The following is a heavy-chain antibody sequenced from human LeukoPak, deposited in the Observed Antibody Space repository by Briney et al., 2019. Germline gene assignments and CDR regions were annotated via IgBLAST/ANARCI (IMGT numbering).Heavy chain of an antibody. D-gene: IGHD5-12*01. V-gene: IGHV4-59*08. J-gene: IGHJ3*02. CDR2: IYYSGST. CDR3: ARQRVWGPYSGYDIVGGPAFDI. Sequence: SETLTLTCTVSGGSISSYYWSWIRQPPGKGLEWIGYIYYSGSTNYNPSLKSRVTISVDTSKNQFSLKLSSVTAADTAVYYCARQRVWGPYSGYDIVGGPAFDIWGQGTMVTVSS. CDR1: GGSISSYY.